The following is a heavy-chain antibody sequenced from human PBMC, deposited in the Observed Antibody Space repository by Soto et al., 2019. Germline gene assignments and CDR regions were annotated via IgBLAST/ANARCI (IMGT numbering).Heavy chain of an antibody. CDR3: ARGWNYIQSFDY. CDR1: GYTFTSYA. J-gene: IGHJ4*02. D-gene: IGHD1-7*01. V-gene: IGHV1-3*01. CDR2: INAGNGNT. Sequence: GASVKVSCKASGYTFTSYAMHWVRQAPGQRLEWMGWINAGNGNTKYSQKFQGRVTITRDTSASTAYMELSSLRSEDTAVYYCARGWNYIQSFDYWGQGTLVTVSS.